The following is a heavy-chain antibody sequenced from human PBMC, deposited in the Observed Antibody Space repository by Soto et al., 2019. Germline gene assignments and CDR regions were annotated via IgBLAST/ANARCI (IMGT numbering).Heavy chain of an antibody. CDR2: IWYDGSNK. J-gene: IGHJ3*02. Sequence: PGGSLRLSCAASGFTFSSYGMHWVRQAPGKGLEWVAVIWYDGSNKYYADSVKGRFTISRDNSKNTLYLQMNSLRAEDTAVYYCASLDIVVVPAASDAFDIWGQGTMVTVSS. D-gene: IGHD2-2*01. V-gene: IGHV3-33*01. CDR1: GFTFSSYG. CDR3: ASLDIVVVPAASDAFDI.